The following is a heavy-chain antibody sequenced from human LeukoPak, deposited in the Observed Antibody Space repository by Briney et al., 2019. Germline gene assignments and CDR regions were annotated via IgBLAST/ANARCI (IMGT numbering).Heavy chain of an antibody. CDR3: ARDRVLRYFDWLSGNDAFDI. V-gene: IGHV4-4*07. CDR2: IYTRGST. D-gene: IGHD3-9*01. CDR1: GGSISGYY. Sequence: SETLSLTCTVSGGSISGYYWSWLRQPAGKGLEWIGRIYTRGSTNYNPSLKSRVTMSVDTSKNQFSLKLSSVTAADTAVYYCARDRVLRYFDWLSGNDAFDIWGQGTMVTVSS. J-gene: IGHJ3*02.